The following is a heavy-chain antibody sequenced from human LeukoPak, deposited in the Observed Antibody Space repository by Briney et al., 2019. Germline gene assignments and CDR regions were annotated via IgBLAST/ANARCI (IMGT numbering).Heavy chain of an antibody. CDR2: INPNSRGT. J-gene: IGHJ3*02. CDR3: ARRAREYSHDAFDI. Sequence: GASVKVSCKASGYTFTDYYMHWVRQAPGQVLEWMGWINPNSRGTDSAQKFQGRFSMTRDTSISTAYMELSRLRSDDTAVYYCARRAREYSHDAFDIWGQGTMVTVSS. D-gene: IGHD5-18*01. V-gene: IGHV1-2*02. CDR1: GYTFTDYY.